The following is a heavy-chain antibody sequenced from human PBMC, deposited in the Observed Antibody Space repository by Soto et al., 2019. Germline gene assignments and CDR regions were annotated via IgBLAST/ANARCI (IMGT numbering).Heavy chain of an antibody. CDR2: LIPIFGTA. CDR3: ARVPIGLMVYAILVRGAFDI. D-gene: IGHD2-8*01. Sequence: QVQLVQSGAEVKKPGSSVKVSCKASGGTFSSYAISWVRQAPGHGLEWMGGLIPIFGTANYAQKFQGRVTITADESTSTAYMERSSLRSEDTAVYYCARVPIGLMVYAILVRGAFDIWGQGTMVTVSS. J-gene: IGHJ3*02. V-gene: IGHV1-69*12. CDR1: GGTFSSYA.